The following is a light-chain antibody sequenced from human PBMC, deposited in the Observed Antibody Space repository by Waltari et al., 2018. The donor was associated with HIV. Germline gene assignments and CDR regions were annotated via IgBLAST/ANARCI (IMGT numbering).Light chain of an antibody. CDR2: NNS. V-gene: IGLV1-40*01. Sequence: QSVLTQPPSVSGAPGQRVTIPSTGTRSNHGAGFDVPRYQQLPGTVPKVLIYNNSDRPSGVPDRFSGSKSATSASLAITGLQAEDEANYYCQSYDISLSGWVFGGGTKLTVL. J-gene: IGLJ2*01. CDR1: RSNHGAGFD. CDR3: QSYDISLSGWV.